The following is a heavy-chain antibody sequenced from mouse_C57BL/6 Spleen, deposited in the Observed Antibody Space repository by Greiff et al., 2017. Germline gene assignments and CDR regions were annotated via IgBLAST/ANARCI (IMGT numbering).Heavy chain of an antibody. V-gene: IGHV1-39*01. CDR1: GYSFTDYN. CDR3: ARSGYYGSSYDYAMDY. J-gene: IGHJ4*01. Sequence: VQLKESGPELGKPGASVKKSCKASGYSFTDYNMNWVKQSNGKSLEWIGVINPNYGTTSYNQKFKGKATLTVDQSSSTAYMQLNSLTSEDSAVYYCARSGYYGSSYDYAMDYCCQGTSFTVSS. D-gene: IGHD1-1*01. CDR2: INPNYGTT.